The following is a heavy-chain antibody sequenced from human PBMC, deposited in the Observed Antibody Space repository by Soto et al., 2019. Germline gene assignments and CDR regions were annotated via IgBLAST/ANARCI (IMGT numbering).Heavy chain of an antibody. D-gene: IGHD3-16*01. CDR2: INGYNEKP. Sequence: QVQLVQSGAEVRKPGASVTVSCKASGYIFTHYGIGWVRQAPGQGLEWMGWINGYNEKPNYAQEFRGRVTMTTDTSTSTADMDLRSLTSDDTGVYYCSRWDGIFGAGGVYWGQGTQVTVSS. V-gene: IGHV1-18*01. J-gene: IGHJ4*02. CDR3: SRWDGIFGAGGVY. CDR1: GYIFTHYG.